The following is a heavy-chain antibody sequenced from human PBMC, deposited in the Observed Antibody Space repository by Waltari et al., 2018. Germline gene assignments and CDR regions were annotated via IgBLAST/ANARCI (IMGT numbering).Heavy chain of an antibody. J-gene: IGHJ4*02. CDR2: INPSSGGA. CDR1: GYNFIDYY. V-gene: IGHV1-2*02. D-gene: IGHD2-15*01. Sequence: QVQLVQSGTEMKKPGASVKVSCKASGYNFIDYYMHWVRQAPGQGLEWMGWINPSSGGANYAQKFQGRVTMTRDTSSRTVYIELSRLAYDDTAIYYCARDGGFDFWGQGTLVSVSS. CDR3: ARDGGFDF.